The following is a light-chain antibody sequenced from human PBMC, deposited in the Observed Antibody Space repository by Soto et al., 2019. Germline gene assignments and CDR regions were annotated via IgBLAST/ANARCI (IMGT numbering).Light chain of an antibody. CDR1: SSDVGTYNL. J-gene: IGLJ1*01. CDR2: EVT. V-gene: IGLV2-23*02. Sequence: QSALTQPASVSGSTGQSITISCSGTSSDVGTYNLVSWYQQYPGKAPRHMIYEVTKRPSGVSNRFSGSKSGNTASLTISGLQPEDEADYYCCSYAGSSSSIFGTGTKVTVL. CDR3: CSYAGSSSSI.